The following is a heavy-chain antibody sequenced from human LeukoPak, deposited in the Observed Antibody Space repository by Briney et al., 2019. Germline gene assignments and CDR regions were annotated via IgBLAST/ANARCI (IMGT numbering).Heavy chain of an antibody. D-gene: IGHD5-24*01. J-gene: IGHJ4*02. CDR1: GGSISSYY. CDR3: ARTSWLQSSFYFDY. Sequence: SETLSLTCTVSGGSISSYYWTWIRQPPGKGLEWIGDIYYTGSTNYNPSLVSRVTISVDTSKTQFSLKLTSVTAADTAVYYCARTSWLQSSFYFDYWGQGTLVTVSS. V-gene: IGHV4-59*08. CDR2: IYYTGST.